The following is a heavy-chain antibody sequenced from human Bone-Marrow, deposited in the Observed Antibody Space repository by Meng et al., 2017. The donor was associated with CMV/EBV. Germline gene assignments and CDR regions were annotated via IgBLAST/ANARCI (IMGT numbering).Heavy chain of an antibody. J-gene: IGHJ5*02. D-gene: IGHD4-17*01. V-gene: IGHV1-8*01. CDR3: AKRNYGDSVRWFDP. CDR1: GYTFANYD. Sequence: RASGYTFANYDIAWVRQATGQGLEWMGWMNPNSGNTGYAQKFQGRVAMTRDTSITTAYMELNSLTSEDTAVYYCAKRNYGDSVRWFDPWGLGTLVTVSS. CDR2: MNPNSGNT.